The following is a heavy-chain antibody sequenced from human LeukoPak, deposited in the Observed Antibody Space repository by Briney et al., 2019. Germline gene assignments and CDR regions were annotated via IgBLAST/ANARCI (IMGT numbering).Heavy chain of an antibody. J-gene: IGHJ6*03. CDR3: ARVTAAAPRYYYMDV. Sequence: PGGSLRLSCAASGFTFDDYGMSWVRQAPGKGLEWVSGTNWNGGSTGYADSVKGRFTISRDNAKNSLYLQMNSLRAEDTALYYCARVTAAAPRYYYMDVWGKGTTVTVSS. D-gene: IGHD6-13*01. CDR1: GFTFDDYG. V-gene: IGHV3-20*04. CDR2: TNWNGGST.